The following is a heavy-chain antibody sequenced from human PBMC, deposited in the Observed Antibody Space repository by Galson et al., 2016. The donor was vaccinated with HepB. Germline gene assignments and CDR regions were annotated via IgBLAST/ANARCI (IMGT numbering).Heavy chain of an antibody. D-gene: IGHD3-10*01. J-gene: IGHJ4*02. CDR3: AKDGAFRHYALGSYYDY. V-gene: IGHV3-23*01. Sequence: SLRLSCAASGFTFSNYAMSWVRRAPVKGLEWVSTITGRGDSTYHADSVKGRFTISRDNSKNTLYLQMHSLRAEDTAVYYCAKDGAFRHYALGSYYDYWGQGTLVTVSS. CDR1: GFTFSNYA. CDR2: ITGRGDST.